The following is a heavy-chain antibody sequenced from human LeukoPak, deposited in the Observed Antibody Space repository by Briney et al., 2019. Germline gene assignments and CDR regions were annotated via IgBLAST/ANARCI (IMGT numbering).Heavy chain of an antibody. J-gene: IGHJ4*02. D-gene: IGHD5-12*01. Sequence: SETLSLTCAVSGYSISSGYYWGWIRQPPGIVLEWIGSVYHSGSTYYNPSLKSRVTISVDTSKNQFSLKLSSVTAADTAVYYCAREGYSGYDPKNYFDYWGQGTLVTVSS. CDR1: GYSISSGYY. V-gene: IGHV4-38-2*02. CDR2: VYHSGST. CDR3: AREGYSGYDPKNYFDY.